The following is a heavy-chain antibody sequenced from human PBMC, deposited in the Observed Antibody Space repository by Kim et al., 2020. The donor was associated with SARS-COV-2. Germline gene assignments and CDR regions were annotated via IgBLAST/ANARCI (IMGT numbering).Heavy chain of an antibody. CDR3: ASVIAAAGTEGWGYDYYGIDV. D-gene: IGHD6-13*01. J-gene: IGHJ6*02. Sequence: GGSLRLSCAASGFTFSSYSMNWVRQAPGKGLEWVSSISSSSSYIYYADSVKGRFTISRDNAKNSLYLQMNSLRAEDTAVYYCASVIAAAGTEGWGYDYYGIDVWGQGTTVTVS. V-gene: IGHV3-21*01. CDR2: ISSSSSYI. CDR1: GFTFSSYS.